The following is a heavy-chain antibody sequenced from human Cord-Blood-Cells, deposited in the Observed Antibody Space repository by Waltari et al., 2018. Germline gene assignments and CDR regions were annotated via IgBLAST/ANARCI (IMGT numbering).Heavy chain of an antibody. CDR3: ASFAMVTGGFDY. Sequence: QVQLQESGPGLVKPSQTLSLTCTVSGGSISSGDYYWSWIRQPPGKGLEWIGYLYYSGSTYSDPALKSRVTISVDTSKNQFSLKLSAVTAADTAVYYCASFAMVTGGFDYWGQGTLVTVSS. J-gene: IGHJ4*02. CDR1: GGSISSGDYY. D-gene: IGHD5-18*01. CDR2: LYYSGST. V-gene: IGHV4-30-4*01.